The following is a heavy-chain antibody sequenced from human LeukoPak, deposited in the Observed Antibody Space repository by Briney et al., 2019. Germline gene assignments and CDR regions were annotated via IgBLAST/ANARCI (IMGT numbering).Heavy chain of an antibody. CDR1: GYTFTSYD. D-gene: IGHD2-2*01. CDR3: AISLYCSSTCCQAPIDY. Sequence: GASVKVSCKASGYTFTSYDINWVRQATGQGLEWMGWMNPNSGNTGYAQKFQGRVTMTRNTSISTAYMELSSLRSEDTAVYYCAISLYCSSTCCQAPIDYWGQGTLVTVSS. CDR2: MNPNSGNT. J-gene: IGHJ4*02. V-gene: IGHV1-8*01.